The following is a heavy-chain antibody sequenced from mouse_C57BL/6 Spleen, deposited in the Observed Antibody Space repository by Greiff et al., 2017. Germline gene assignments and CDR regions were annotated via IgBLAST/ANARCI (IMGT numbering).Heavy chain of an antibody. CDR1: GYTFTDYE. D-gene: IGHD1-1*01. Sequence: QVHVQQSGAELVRPGASVTLSCKASGYTFTDYEMHWVKQTPVHGLEWIGAIDPETGGTAYNQKFKGKAILTADTSSSTAYMELRSLTSEDSAVYYCTKGGLSYYGGNYDAMDYWGQGTSVTVSS. CDR3: TKGGLSYYGGNYDAMDY. V-gene: IGHV1-15*01. J-gene: IGHJ4*01. CDR2: IDPETGGT.